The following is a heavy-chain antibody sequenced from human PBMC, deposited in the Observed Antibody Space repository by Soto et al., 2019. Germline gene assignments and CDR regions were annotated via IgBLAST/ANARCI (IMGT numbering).Heavy chain of an antibody. V-gene: IGHV3-30-3*01. D-gene: IGHD3-10*01. CDR1: GFTFSSYA. CDR2: ISYDGSNK. CDR3: ARESDPITMVRGVIIMNYYGMDV. Sequence: QVQLVESGGGVVQPGRSLRLSCAASGFTFSSYAMHWVRQAPGKGLEWVAVISYDGSNKYYADSVKGRFTISRDNSKNTLYLQMNSLRAEDTAVYYCARESDPITMVRGVIIMNYYGMDVWGQGTTVTVSS. J-gene: IGHJ6*02.